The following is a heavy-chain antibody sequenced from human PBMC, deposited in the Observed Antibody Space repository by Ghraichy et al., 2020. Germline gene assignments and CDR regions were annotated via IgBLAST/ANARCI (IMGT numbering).Heavy chain of an antibody. D-gene: IGHD1-26*01. V-gene: IGHV3-15*01. CDR2: IKSKTDGGTT. Sequence: GESLNISCAASGFTFSNAWMSWVRQAPGKGLEWVGRIKSKTDGGTTDYAAPVKGRFTISRDDSKNTLYLQMNSLKTEDTAVYYCTTELTYSGRPYYFDYWGQGTLVTVSS. J-gene: IGHJ4*02. CDR1: GFTFSNAW. CDR3: TTELTYSGRPYYFDY.